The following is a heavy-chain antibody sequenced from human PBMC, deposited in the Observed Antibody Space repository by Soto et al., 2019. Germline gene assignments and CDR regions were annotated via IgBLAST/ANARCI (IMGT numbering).Heavy chain of an antibody. CDR3: ARAVGDPLYYLDY. D-gene: IGHD6-19*01. CDR1: SDSISSYY. V-gene: IGHV4-59*08. CDR2: TDYSGNT. Sequence: SETLSLTCTVSSDSISSYYWIWIRQPPGKGLEWIGYTDYSGNTNYNPSLKSRVTISGDTSKNQFSLRLSSVTAADTAVYYCARAVGDPLYYLDYWGQGTLVTVSS. J-gene: IGHJ4*02.